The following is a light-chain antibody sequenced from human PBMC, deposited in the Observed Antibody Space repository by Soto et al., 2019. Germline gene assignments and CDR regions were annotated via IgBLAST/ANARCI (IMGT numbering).Light chain of an antibody. Sequence: QSALTQPASVSGSPGKSIAISGTGTSSDVGNYHLVSWYLQHSGKAPKLMIYEGTKRPSGVSDRFSGFKSGNTASLTISGLQDEDEADYFCCSYASTGTYVFGTGTKLTVL. J-gene: IGLJ1*01. V-gene: IGLV2-23*01. CDR3: CSYASTGTYV. CDR2: EGT. CDR1: SSDVGNYHL.